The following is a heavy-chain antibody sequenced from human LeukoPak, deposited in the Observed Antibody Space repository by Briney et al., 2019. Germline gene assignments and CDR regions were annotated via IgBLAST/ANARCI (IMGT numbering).Heavy chain of an antibody. CDR2: INPNSGGT. J-gene: IGHJ4*02. Sequence: ASVKVSCKASGYTFTAYYMHWVRQAPGKGLEWMGWINPNSGGTNFAQKFQGRVTMTRDTSISTAYMELSRLRSDDTAVYYCARPLRSPLRYFDYWGQGTLVTVSS. CDR3: ARPLRSPLRYFDY. V-gene: IGHV1-2*02. CDR1: GYTFTAYY.